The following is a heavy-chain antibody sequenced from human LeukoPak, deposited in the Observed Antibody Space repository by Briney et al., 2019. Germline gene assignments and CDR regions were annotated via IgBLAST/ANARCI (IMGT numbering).Heavy chain of an antibody. V-gene: IGHV5-51*01. CDR2: IYPGDSDT. Sequence: KYGESLKISCKGSGYSFTSYWIGWVRQMPGKGLEWMGIIYPGDSDTRYSPSFQGQVTISADKSISTAYLQWSSLKASDTAMYYCARPNCGGDSYHDAFDIWGQGTMVTVSS. CDR1: GYSFTSYW. D-gene: IGHD2-21*02. CDR3: ARPNCGGDSYHDAFDI. J-gene: IGHJ3*02.